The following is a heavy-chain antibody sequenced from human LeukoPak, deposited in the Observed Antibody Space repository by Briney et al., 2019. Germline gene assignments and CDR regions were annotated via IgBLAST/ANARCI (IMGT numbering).Heavy chain of an antibody. V-gene: IGHV3-21*01. Sequence: PGGSLRLSCTVSGFTFSSYSMNWVRQAPGKGREWLSSFSRGSNNKYSADSVKGRLTISRNNADNLLFLQMDSWRAEETAVNYCAGGDTSMVIISYGGQGNGVTVSS. CDR1: GFTFSSYS. J-gene: IGHJ4*02. CDR2: FSRGSNNK. D-gene: IGHD5-18*01. CDR3: AGGDTSMVIISY.